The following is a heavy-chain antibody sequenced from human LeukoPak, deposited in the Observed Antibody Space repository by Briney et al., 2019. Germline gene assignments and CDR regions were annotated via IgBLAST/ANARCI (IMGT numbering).Heavy chain of an antibody. J-gene: IGHJ2*01. CDR1: GYSISSGYY. V-gene: IGHV4-38-2*02. D-gene: IGHD5-24*01. CDR2: IYHGGST. Sequence: SETLSLTCTVSGYSISSGYYWGWIGQPPGKGLEWIGNIYHGGSTYYNTSLKSRVTISMDTSKNQFSLKLSSVTAADTAVYYCARPDFDEMASHPYDLWGRGTLVTVSS. CDR3: ARPDFDEMASHPYDL.